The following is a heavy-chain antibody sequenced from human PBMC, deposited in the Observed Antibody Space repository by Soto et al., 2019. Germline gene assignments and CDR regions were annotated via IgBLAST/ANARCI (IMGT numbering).Heavy chain of an antibody. CDR2: IYYSGST. Sequence: SETLSLTCTVSGGSISSGGYYWSWIRQHPGKGLEWIGYIYYSGSTYYNPSLKSRVTISVDTSKNQFSLKLSSVTAADTAVYYCARITVTQRSYYFDYWGQGTLVTSPQ. D-gene: IGHD4-17*01. CDR3: ARITVTQRSYYFDY. V-gene: IGHV4-31*03. CDR1: GGSISSGGYY. J-gene: IGHJ4*02.